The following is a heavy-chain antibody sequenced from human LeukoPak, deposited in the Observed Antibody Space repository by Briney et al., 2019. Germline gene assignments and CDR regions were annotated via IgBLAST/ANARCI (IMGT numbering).Heavy chain of an antibody. V-gene: IGHV1-69*13. CDR3: ASGDTYYDSSGYSSKFDY. CDR1: GGTFSSYA. D-gene: IGHD3-22*01. J-gene: IGHJ4*02. CDR2: IIPIFGTA. Sequence: ASVKVSCKASGGTFSSYAISWVRQAPGQGLEWMGGIIPIFGTANYAQKFQGRVTITADESTSTAYMELSSLRSEDTAVYYCASGDTYYDSSGYSSKFDYWGQGTLVTVSS.